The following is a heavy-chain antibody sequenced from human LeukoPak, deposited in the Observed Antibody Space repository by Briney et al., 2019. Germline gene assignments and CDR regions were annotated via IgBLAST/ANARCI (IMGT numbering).Heavy chain of an antibody. V-gene: IGHV3-23*01. CDR2: ISGSGGST. CDR3: AKDLYYYGSSGYYYVDY. J-gene: IGHJ4*02. D-gene: IGHD3-22*01. Sequence: GGSLRLSCAASGFTFSRYAMSWVRQAPGKGLEWVSVISGSGGSTYYADSVKGRFTISRDNSKNTLDLQMNSLRAGDTAVYYCAKDLYYYGSSGYYYVDYWGQGTLVTVSS. CDR1: GFTFSRYA.